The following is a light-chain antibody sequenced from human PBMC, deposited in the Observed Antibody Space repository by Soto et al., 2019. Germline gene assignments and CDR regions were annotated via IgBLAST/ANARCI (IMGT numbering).Light chain of an antibody. CDR2: NDN. CDR1: SSNIGSNT. Sequence: QFVLTQPPSASGTPGQTVTISCSGSSSNIGSNTVSWYQQLPGAAPTLLIYNDNERPSGVPDRFSGSKSGTSASLAISGLQSEDEADYYCAAWDETLIDVFGTGTKLTVL. J-gene: IGLJ1*01. CDR3: AAWDETLIDV. V-gene: IGLV1-44*01.